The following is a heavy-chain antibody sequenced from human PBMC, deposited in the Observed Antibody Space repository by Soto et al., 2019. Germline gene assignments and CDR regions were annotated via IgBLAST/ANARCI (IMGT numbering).Heavy chain of an antibody. J-gene: IGHJ4*02. CDR3: ARVRLDYGTKPYFFDN. CDR2: IGGSGGSI. CDR1: GFTFSTFS. V-gene: IGHV3-48*04. Sequence: PGGSLRLSCAASGFTFSTFSMNWVRQAPGKGLEWLSYIGGSGGSISYADSVKGRFTISRDNAKNSVYLQMNTLRVADTGVYYCARVRLDYGTKPYFFDNWGLGTLVTVSS. D-gene: IGHD4-17*01.